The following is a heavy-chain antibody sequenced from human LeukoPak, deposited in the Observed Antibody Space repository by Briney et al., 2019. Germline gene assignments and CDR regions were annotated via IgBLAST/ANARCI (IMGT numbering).Heavy chain of an antibody. CDR1: GFTFSSYW. CDR2: IKQDGSEK. D-gene: IGHD3-3*01. CDR3: ARGSTRLEWLLPFYYYYMDV. J-gene: IGHJ6*03. Sequence: GGSLRLSCAASGFTFSSYWMSWVRQAPGKGLEWVANIKQDGSEKYYVDSVKGRFTISRDNAKNSLYLQMNSLRAEDTAVYYCARGSTRLEWLLPFYYYYMDVWGKGTTVPVSS. V-gene: IGHV3-7*01.